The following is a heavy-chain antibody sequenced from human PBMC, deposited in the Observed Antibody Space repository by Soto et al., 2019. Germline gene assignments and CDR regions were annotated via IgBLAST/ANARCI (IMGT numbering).Heavy chain of an antibody. CDR3: ATVDSKGYSYGHSGGYFDY. Sequence: ASVKVSCKASGYTFTGYYMHWVRQAPGKGLEWMGGFDPEDGETIYAQKFQGRVTMTEDTSTDTAYMELSSLRSEDTAVYYCATVDSKGYSYGHSGGYFDYWGQGTLVTVSS. J-gene: IGHJ4*02. CDR1: GYTFTGYY. CDR2: FDPEDGET. D-gene: IGHD5-18*01. V-gene: IGHV1-24*01.